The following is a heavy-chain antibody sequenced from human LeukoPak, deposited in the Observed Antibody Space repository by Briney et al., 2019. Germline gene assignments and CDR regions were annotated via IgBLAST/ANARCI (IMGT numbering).Heavy chain of an antibody. CDR1: GFTFSNYW. V-gene: IGHV3-48*01. Sequence: PGGSLRLSCAASGFTFSNYWMTWVRQAPGKGLEWVSYISSSSNTIYYADSVKGRFTISRDNAKSSLYLQMNNLRAEDTAVYYCVRDYTVYWYFDLWGRGTLVTVSS. J-gene: IGHJ2*01. D-gene: IGHD3-16*01. CDR3: VRDYTVYWYFDL. CDR2: ISSSSNTI.